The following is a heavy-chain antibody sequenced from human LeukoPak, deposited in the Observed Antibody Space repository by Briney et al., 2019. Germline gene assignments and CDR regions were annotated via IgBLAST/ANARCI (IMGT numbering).Heavy chain of an antibody. D-gene: IGHD3-22*01. CDR1: GFTFSSYA. Sequence: PGGSLRLSCAASGFTFSSYAMSWVRQAPGKGLEWVSAISASSGGSTYYADSVKGRFTISRDNSKNTLYLQMNSLRAEDTAVYYCAKRYYDNSGWFDYWGQGTLVTVSS. J-gene: IGHJ4*02. V-gene: IGHV3-23*01. CDR2: ISASSGGST. CDR3: AKRYYDNSGWFDY.